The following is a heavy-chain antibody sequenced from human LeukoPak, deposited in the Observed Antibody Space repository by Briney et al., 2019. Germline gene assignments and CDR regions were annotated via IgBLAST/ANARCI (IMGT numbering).Heavy chain of an antibody. CDR2: ISNSSSYI. V-gene: IGHV3-21*01. CDR3: AKFFDD. CDR1: GFTFRDYT. J-gene: IGHJ4*02. Sequence: GGSLRLSCAASGFTFRDYTMNWVRQAPGKGLEWVSSISNSSSYIYYADSVRGRFTISRDNAKNSLYLQMNSLTAEDTAVYYCAKFFDDWGQGTLVTVSS.